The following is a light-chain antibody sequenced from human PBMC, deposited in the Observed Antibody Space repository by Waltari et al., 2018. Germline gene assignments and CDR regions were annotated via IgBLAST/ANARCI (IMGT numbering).Light chain of an antibody. V-gene: IGKV4-1*01. J-gene: IGKJ4*01. CDR2: WAS. Sequence: INCESRQSVLYISNYRNYVAWCQQKPGQPPKLLVDWASTRESGVPDRFSGGGSGTDFRLTISSLQAEDGAVYYCQQFYSLPVTFGGGTNVEIK. CDR3: QQFYSLPVT. CDR1: QSVLYISNYRNY.